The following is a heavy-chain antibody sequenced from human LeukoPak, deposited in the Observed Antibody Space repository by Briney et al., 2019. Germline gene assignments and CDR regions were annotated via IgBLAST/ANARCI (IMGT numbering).Heavy chain of an antibody. J-gene: IGHJ4*02. CDR3: ARDQGGFDY. CDR2: IYPRDGST. CDR1: GYTFTSNY. V-gene: IGHV1-46*01. Sequence: ASVKVSCKASGYTFTSNYIHWVRQAPGQGLEWMGMIYPRDGSTSYAQKFQGRVTVTRDTSTSTVHMELSGLRSEDTAVYYCARDQGGFDYWGQGTPVTVSS.